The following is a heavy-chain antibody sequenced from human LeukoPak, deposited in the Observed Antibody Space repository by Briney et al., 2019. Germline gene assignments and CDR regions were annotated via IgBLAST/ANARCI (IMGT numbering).Heavy chain of an antibody. D-gene: IGHD6-19*01. CDR2: IYTSGST. Sequence: SETLSLTCTVSGGSISSYYWSWIRQPPGEGLEWIGRIYTSGSTNYNPSLKSRVTLSVDTSKNQFSVKLSSVTAADTAVYYCARSRSSGHYYFDYWGQGTLVTVSS. V-gene: IGHV4-4*07. CDR3: ARSRSSGHYYFDY. CDR1: GGSISSYY. J-gene: IGHJ4*02.